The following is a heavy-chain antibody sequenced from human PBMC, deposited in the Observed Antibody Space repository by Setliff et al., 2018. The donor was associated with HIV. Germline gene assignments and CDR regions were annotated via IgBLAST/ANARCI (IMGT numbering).Heavy chain of an antibody. V-gene: IGHV4-34*01. J-gene: IGHJ4*02. D-gene: IGHD6-19*01. CDR3: ARGVRDNSGWSSYYFDY. CDR2: VTHSGRT. CDR1: GGSFSGYY. Sequence: SETLSLTCAVHGGSFSGYYWSWIRRPPGKGLEWIGEVTHSGRTNYNPSLESRVTTSVDTSKKQFSLRLTSVTAADTAVYYCARGVRDNSGWSSYYFDYWGQGTLVTVSS.